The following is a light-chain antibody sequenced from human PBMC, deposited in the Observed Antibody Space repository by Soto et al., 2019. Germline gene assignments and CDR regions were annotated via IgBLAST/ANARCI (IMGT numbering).Light chain of an antibody. V-gene: IGKV3-15*01. CDR3: QQYNQWPQFT. J-gene: IGKJ3*01. CDR2: GAS. Sequence: ILMTQSPVILSVSPGERATLSSRASQSVSNKLAWYQQRPGRAPSLLIYGASTRATGIPARFSGSGSGTEFTLTISSLQSEDFAVYYCQQYNQWPQFTFGPGTRVDIK. CDR1: QSVSNK.